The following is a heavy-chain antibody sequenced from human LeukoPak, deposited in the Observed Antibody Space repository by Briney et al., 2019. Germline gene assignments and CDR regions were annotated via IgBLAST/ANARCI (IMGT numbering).Heavy chain of an antibody. J-gene: IGHJ5*02. CDR3: ARDGSSGWYRGWFDP. CDR1: GGSISSYY. D-gene: IGHD6-19*01. CDR2: IYTSGST. V-gene: IGHV4-4*07. Sequence: SETLPLTCTVSGGSISSYYWSWFRQPAGKGLEWIGRIYTSGSTNYNPSLKSRVTMSVDTSKNQFSLKLSSVTAADTAVYYCARDGSSGWYRGWFDPWGQGTLVTVSS.